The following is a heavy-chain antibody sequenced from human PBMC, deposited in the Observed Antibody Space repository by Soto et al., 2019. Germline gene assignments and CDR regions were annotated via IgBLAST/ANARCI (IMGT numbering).Heavy chain of an antibody. CDR3: ARLSVLRYLDWLLPYGMDV. V-gene: IGHV4-39*01. D-gene: IGHD3-9*01. CDR2: IYYSGSA. J-gene: IGHJ6*02. CDR1: GGSISSSSYY. Sequence: SETLSLRCTASGGSISSSSYYWGWIRQPPGKGLEWIGSIYYSGSAYYNPSLKSRVTISVDTSKNQFSLKLSSVTAADTAVYYCARLSVLRYLDWLLPYGMDVWGQGTTVTVSS.